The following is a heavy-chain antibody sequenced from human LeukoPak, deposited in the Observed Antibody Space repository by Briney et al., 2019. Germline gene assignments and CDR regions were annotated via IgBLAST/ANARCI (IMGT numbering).Heavy chain of an antibody. CDR1: GFTFSSYS. CDR3: ARDRCLDYGGNSVCAFDI. Sequence: GGSLRLSCAASGFTFSSYSMNWVRQAPGKGLEWVSYISNSSSTIYYADSVKGRFTISRDNTKNSLYLQMNSLRAEDTAVYYCARDRCLDYGGNSVCAFDIWGRGTMATVS. V-gene: IGHV3-48*01. D-gene: IGHD4-23*01. J-gene: IGHJ3*02. CDR2: ISNSSSTI.